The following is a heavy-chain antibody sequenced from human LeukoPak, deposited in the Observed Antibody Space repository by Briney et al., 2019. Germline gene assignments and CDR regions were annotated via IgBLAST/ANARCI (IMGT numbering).Heavy chain of an antibody. J-gene: IGHJ5*02. CDR2: LNQRGVT. D-gene: IGHD3-10*01. V-gene: IGHV4-34*08. CDR1: GFTVSSYW. Sequence: PGGSLRLSCAASGFTVSSYWMSWVRQAPGKGLEWSGELNQRGVTNYDPSLKSRLTISVDTSKNQISLRLNSVTAADTAVYYCAKIPVNSMARDRMAPLRWLDPWGQGTLVTVST. CDR3: AKIPVNSMARDRMAPLRWLDP.